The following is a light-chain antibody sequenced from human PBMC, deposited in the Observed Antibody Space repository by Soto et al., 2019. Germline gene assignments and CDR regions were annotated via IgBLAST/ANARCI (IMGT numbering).Light chain of an antibody. V-gene: IGKV1-5*01. Sequence: DIQMTQSPSTLSASVGDRVTITCRASQSISSWLAWYQQKPGKAPKLLIYDASSLESGVPSRFSGSGSGTEFPLTISRLQPDDFETYYSQQYNSYLGTFGQGTKVEIK. J-gene: IGKJ1*01. CDR3: QQYNSYLGT. CDR2: DAS. CDR1: QSISSW.